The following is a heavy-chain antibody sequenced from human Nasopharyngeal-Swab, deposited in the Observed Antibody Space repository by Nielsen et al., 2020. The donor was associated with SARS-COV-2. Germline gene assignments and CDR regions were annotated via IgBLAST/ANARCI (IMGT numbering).Heavy chain of an antibody. CDR3: AREVHDYGDYAEWGYFDL. V-gene: IGHV1-24*01. CDR2: FDPEDGET. D-gene: IGHD4-17*01. Sequence: ASVKVSCKVSGYTLTELSMHWVRQAPGKGLEWMGGFDPEDGETIYAQKFQGRVTITADESTSTAYMELSSLRSEDTAVYYCAREVHDYGDYAEWGYFDLWGRGTLVTVSS. CDR1: GYTLTELS. J-gene: IGHJ2*01.